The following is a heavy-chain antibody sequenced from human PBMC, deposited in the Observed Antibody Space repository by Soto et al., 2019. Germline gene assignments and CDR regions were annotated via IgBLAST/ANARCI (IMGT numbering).Heavy chain of an antibody. V-gene: IGHV2-70*12. Sequence: GSGPTLVNPTQTLTLTCTFSGFSLSSDEMCVSRLRQPPGKALEWLALIDWEDDKYYNTSLKTRLTISKDTSKNQVVLTMSSMDPVDTATYYCGRSPGGDSSSWYGPKYYFDYWGQGILVTVSS. CDR1: GFSLSSDEMC. CDR3: GRSPGGDSSSWYGPKYYFDY. D-gene: IGHD6-13*01. J-gene: IGHJ4*02. CDR2: IDWEDDK.